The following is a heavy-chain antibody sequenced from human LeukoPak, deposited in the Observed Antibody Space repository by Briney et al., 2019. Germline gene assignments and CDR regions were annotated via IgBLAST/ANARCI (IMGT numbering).Heavy chain of an antibody. J-gene: IGHJ5*02. V-gene: IGHV3-73*01. D-gene: IGHD1-14*01. CDR2: IDRPAKSYAT. CDR3: TRDRVTYNWLDP. CDR1: GFTLSQSD. Sequence: PGGCQRLFFAASGFTLSQSDIHWVRQASGKGLEWVGLIDRPAKSYATAYGASVGSRFTITRDDSKNTAYLQMDSLKTEDTALYYCTRDRVTYNWLDPWGQGTLVTVSS.